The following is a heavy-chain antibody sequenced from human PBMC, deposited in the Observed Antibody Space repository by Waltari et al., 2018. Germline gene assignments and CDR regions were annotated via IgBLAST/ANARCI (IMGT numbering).Heavy chain of an antibody. Sequence: EVQLVESGGGLVQPGGSLRLSCAASGFTFIRYSMNWVRQAPGKGLEWVSYISSSSTTIYYADSVKGRFTISRDNAKNSLYLQMNSLRAEDTAVYYCARETEGSGWYYFDYWGQGTLVTVSS. V-gene: IGHV3-48*04. D-gene: IGHD6-19*01. CDR3: ARETEGSGWYYFDY. J-gene: IGHJ4*02. CDR2: ISSSSTTI. CDR1: GFTFIRYS.